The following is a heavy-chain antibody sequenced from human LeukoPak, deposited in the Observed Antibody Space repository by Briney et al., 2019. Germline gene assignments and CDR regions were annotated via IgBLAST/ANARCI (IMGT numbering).Heavy chain of an antibody. D-gene: IGHD2-2*01. CDR3: ARGYCSSTSCYYHWFDP. Sequence: SETLSLTCAVYGGSFSGYYWSWIRQPPGKGLEWIGEINHSGSTNYNPSLKSRVTISVDTSKYQFSLKLSSVTAADTAVYYCARGYCSSTSCYYHWFDPWGRGTLVTVSP. V-gene: IGHV4-34*01. J-gene: IGHJ5*02. CDR2: INHSGST. CDR1: GGSFSGYY.